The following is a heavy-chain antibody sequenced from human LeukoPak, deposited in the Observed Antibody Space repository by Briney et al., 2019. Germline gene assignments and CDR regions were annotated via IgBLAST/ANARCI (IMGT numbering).Heavy chain of an antibody. D-gene: IGHD3-10*01. V-gene: IGHV4-59*12. CDR1: GGSISSYY. J-gene: IGHJ5*02. Sequence: PSETLSLTCTVSGGSISSYYWSWIRQPPGKGLEWIGYIYYSGSTNYNPSLKSRVTISVDTSKNQFSLKLSSVTAADTAVYYCARGITMVRGVINWFDPWGQGTLVTVSS. CDR2: IYYSGST. CDR3: ARGITMVRGVINWFDP.